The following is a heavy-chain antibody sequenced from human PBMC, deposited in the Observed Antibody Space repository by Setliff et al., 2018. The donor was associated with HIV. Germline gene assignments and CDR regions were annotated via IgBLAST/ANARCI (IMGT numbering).Heavy chain of an antibody. CDR2: IFYKGST. Sequence: SETLSLTCSVSGGSTTSGGYYWAWIRHYPGKGLEWIGYIFYKGSTFYNPSLKSRVSISVLRSTDQFFLRLNSVTAADTAVYYCVRTNYYYYYMDVWGKGTTVTVSS. CDR1: GGSTTSGGYY. V-gene: IGHV4-31*03. CDR3: VRTNYYYYYMDV. J-gene: IGHJ6*03.